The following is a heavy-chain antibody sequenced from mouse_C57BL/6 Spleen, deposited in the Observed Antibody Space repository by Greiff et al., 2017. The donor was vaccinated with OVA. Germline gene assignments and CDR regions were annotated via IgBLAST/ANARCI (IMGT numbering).Heavy chain of an antibody. V-gene: IGHV5-4*01. CDR1: GFTFSSYA. CDR3: ARDYYGSSYFDY. Sequence: EVQRVESGGGLVKPGGSLKLSCAASGFTFSSYAMSWVRQTPEQRLEWVATISAGGSYTYYPDNVKGRFTISRDNAKNNLYLQMSHLKSEDTAMYYGARDYYGSSYFDYWGQGTTLTVSS. J-gene: IGHJ2*01. CDR2: ISAGGSYT. D-gene: IGHD1-1*01.